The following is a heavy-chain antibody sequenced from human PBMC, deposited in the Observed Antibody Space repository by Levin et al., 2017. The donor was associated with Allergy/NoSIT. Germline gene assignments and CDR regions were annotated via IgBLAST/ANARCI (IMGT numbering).Heavy chain of an antibody. CDR2: IHYTGYT. CDR1: GGSISSYY. Sequence: SETLSLTCTVSGGSISSYYWSWIRQSPGKRPEWIGYIHYTGYTNYSPSLKSPVTISLDTSKNQFSLKLTSVTAADTAVYSCARSAHVTVIPAAIFAFDPWGQGILVTVSS. J-gene: IGHJ5*02. CDR3: ARSAHVTVIPAAIFAFDP. D-gene: IGHD2-2*01. V-gene: IGHV4-59*08.